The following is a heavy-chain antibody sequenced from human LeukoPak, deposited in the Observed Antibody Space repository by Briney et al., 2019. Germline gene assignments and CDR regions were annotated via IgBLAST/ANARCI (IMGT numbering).Heavy chain of an antibody. Sequence: ASVKVSCKASGYTFTSYGISWVRQAPGQGLEWMGWISAYNGNTNYAQKLQGRVTMTTDTSTSTAYTELRSLRSDDTAVYYCARDLGSSSSSMDVWGKGTTVTVSS. CDR1: GYTFTSYG. V-gene: IGHV1-18*01. CDR3: ARDLGSSSSSMDV. CDR2: ISAYNGNT. D-gene: IGHD6-6*01. J-gene: IGHJ6*03.